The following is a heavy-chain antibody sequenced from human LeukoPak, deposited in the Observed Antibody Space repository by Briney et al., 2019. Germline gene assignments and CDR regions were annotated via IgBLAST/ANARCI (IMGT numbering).Heavy chain of an antibody. D-gene: IGHD3-22*01. V-gene: IGHV2-5*02. Sequence: SGPTLVKPTQTLTLTCTFSGFSLSTTGVTVGWIRQAPGKALEWLALISWDDEKRYSPSLKNRLTITKDTSKNQVVLTMTNMDPVDTATYYCARTNYDSSGYYPKTYYYYGMDVWGQGTTVTVSS. CDR1: GFSLSTTGVT. CDR2: ISWDDEK. CDR3: ARTNYDSSGYYPKTYYYYGMDV. J-gene: IGHJ6*02.